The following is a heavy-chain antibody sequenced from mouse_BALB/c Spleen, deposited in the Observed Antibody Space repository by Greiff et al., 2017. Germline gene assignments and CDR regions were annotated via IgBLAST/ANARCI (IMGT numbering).Heavy chain of an antibody. Sequence: ESGPGLVKPSQSLSLTCSVTGYSITSGYYWNWIRQFPGNKLEWMGYISYDGSNNYNPSLKNRISITRDTSKNQFFLKLNSVTTEDTATYYCAKRIDGYYWYFDVWGAGTTVTVSS. V-gene: IGHV3-6*02. D-gene: IGHD2-3*01. J-gene: IGHJ1*01. CDR3: AKRIDGYYWYFDV. CDR1: GYSITSGYY. CDR2: ISYDGSN.